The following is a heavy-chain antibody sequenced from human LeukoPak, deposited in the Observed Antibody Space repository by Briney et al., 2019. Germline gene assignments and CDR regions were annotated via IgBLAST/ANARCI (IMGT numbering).Heavy chain of an antibody. J-gene: IGHJ4*02. CDR3: ARDSPDILTGYYTLDY. Sequence: SETLSLTCTVSGGSISSGGYYWSWLRQHPGKGLEWIGYIYYSGSTYYNPSLKSRVTISVDTSKNQFSLKLSSVTAADTAVYYCARDSPDILTGYYTLDYWGQGTLVTVSS. CDR2: IYYSGST. V-gene: IGHV4-31*03. CDR1: GGSISSGGYY. D-gene: IGHD3-9*01.